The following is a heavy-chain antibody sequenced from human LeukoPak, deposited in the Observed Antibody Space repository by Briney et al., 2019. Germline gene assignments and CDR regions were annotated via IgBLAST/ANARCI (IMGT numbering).Heavy chain of an antibody. CDR1: RYTFTGYY. CDR2: IVPILGTA. D-gene: IGHD1-26*01. J-gene: IGHJ3*02. V-gene: IGHV1-69*13. Sequence: SVKVSCKASRYTFTGYYMHWVRQAPGQGLEWMGGIVPILGTANYARKFQGRVTITADDSTGTAYMELRSLRSDDTAVYYCARDGELYSGSKGLFDIWGQGTMVTVSS. CDR3: ARDGELYSGSKGLFDI.